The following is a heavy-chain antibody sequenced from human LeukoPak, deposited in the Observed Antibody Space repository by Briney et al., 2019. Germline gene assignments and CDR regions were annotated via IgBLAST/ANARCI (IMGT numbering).Heavy chain of an antibody. D-gene: IGHD2-2*02. CDR1: GYTFTSYA. CDR3: ARDHLIPFDY. CDR2: ISAYNGNT. J-gene: IGHJ4*02. Sequence: ASVKVSCKASGYTFTSYAMNWVRHAPGQGLEWMGWISAYNGNTNYAQKLQGRVTMTTDTSTSTDYMELRSLRSDDTAVYYCARDHLIPFDYWGQGTLVTVSS. V-gene: IGHV1-18*01.